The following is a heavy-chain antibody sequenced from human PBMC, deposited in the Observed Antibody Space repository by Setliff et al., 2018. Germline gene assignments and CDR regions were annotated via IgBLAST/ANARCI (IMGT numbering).Heavy chain of an antibody. Sequence: SETLSLTCNVSGGSVSSTSHYWGWIRQPPGKGMEWIGSVYYSGYTYYNPSLQSRVTISVDTSKNQFSLKLSSVTAADTAVYYCARGLRGGAAGPLQYYYYMDVWGKGTTVTVSS. J-gene: IGHJ6*03. CDR2: VYYSGYT. CDR1: GGSVSSTSHY. CDR3: ARGLRGGAAGPLQYYYYMDV. D-gene: IGHD2-15*01. V-gene: IGHV4-39*07.